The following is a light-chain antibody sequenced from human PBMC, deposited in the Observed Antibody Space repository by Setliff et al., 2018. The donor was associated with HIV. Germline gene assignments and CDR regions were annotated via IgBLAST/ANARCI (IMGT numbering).Light chain of an antibody. CDR1: SSDVGNYKY. V-gene: IGLV2-11*01. Sequence: QSALAQPRSVSGSPGQSVTISCTGTSSDVGNYKYVFWYQQYPGKAPKVMIYDVSKRPSGVPDRFSGSKSGNTASLTISGLQAEDEADYYCCSYAGNYTWVFGGGTK. CDR3: CSYAGNYTWV. J-gene: IGLJ3*02. CDR2: DVS.